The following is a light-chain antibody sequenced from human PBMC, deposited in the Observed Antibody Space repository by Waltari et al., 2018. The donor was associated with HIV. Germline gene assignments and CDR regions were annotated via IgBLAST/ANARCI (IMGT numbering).Light chain of an antibody. Sequence: DIQMTQSPSTLSASVRDRVTITCRAGQSLSTSLAWYQQKPGKAPKLLVYGASNLESGVPSRFSGSGSGTEFTLTINSLQPDDFATYYCQQYNTYSRTFGQGTKVELK. CDR2: GAS. CDR3: QQYNTYSRT. J-gene: IGKJ1*01. V-gene: IGKV1-5*03. CDR1: QSLSTS.